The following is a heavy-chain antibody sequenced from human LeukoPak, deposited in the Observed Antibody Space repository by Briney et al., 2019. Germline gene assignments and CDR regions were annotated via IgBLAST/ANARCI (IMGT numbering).Heavy chain of an antibody. CDR3: ARDFGAGWASHWYFDL. V-gene: IGHV4-59*01. CDR2: IYYSGST. CDR1: GGPISSYY. D-gene: IGHD6-19*01. Sequence: SETLSLTCTLPGGPISSYYWSWIRQPPGKGREWIGYIYYSGSTNYNPPLKSRVTISVDTSKNQFTLKLSSVMAADTAVYYCARDFGAGWASHWYFDLWGRGTLVTVSS. J-gene: IGHJ2*01.